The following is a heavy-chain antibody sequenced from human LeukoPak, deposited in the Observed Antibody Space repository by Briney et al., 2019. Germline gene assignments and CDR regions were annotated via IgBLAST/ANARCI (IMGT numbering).Heavy chain of an antibody. V-gene: IGHV3-74*01. CDR2: INSDGSRT. CDR1: GFTLSTYW. Sequence: PGGSLRLSCAASGFTLSTYWMHWVRHGPGKGLVWVSCINSDGSRTTYADSVKGRFTISRDNANNTLYLQMTTLRVEDTAVYYCARGSWSAADTNIDYWGQGTLVTVSS. CDR3: ARGSWSAADTNIDY. D-gene: IGHD6-13*01. J-gene: IGHJ4*02.